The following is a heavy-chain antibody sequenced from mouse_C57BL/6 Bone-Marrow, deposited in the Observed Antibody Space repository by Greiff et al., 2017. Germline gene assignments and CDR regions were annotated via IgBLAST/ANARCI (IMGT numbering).Heavy chain of an antibody. Sequence: VQLQQSGAELVRPGASVKLSCTASGFNIKDDYMHWVKQRPEQGLEWIGWIDPENGDTEYSPKFQGKATITADTSSNTAYLQLSSLTSEDSAVYYCAMYKGNPFDYWGQGTTLTVSS. CDR3: AMYKGNPFDY. D-gene: IGHD2-1*01. V-gene: IGHV14-4*01. CDR2: IDPENGDT. J-gene: IGHJ2*01. CDR1: GFNIKDDY.